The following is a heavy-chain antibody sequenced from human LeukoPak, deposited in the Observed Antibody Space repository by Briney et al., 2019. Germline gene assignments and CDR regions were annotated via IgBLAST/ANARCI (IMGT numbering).Heavy chain of an antibody. CDR2: IYTSGST. D-gene: IGHD3-22*01. V-gene: IGHV4-61*02. J-gene: IGHJ4*02. Sequence: SQTLSLTCTVSGGSISSGSYYWSWIRQPAGKGLEWIGRIYTSGSTNYNPSLKSRVTISVDTSKNQLSLKLSSVTAADTAVHYCARSGHYYDSSGYYSYYFDYWGQGTLVTVSS. CDR1: GGSISSGSYY. CDR3: ARSGHYYDSSGYYSYYFDY.